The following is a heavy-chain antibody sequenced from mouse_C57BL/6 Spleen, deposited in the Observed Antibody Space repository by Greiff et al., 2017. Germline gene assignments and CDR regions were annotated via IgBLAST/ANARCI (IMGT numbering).Heavy chain of an antibody. V-gene: IGHV7-3*01. Sequence: EVQRVESGGGLVQPGGSLSLSCAASGFTFTDYYMSWVRQPPGKALEWLGFIRNKANGYTTEYSASVKGRFTISRDNSQSILYLQMNALRAEDSATYYCARWWGYYYAMDYWGQGTSVTVSS. D-gene: IGHD1-1*02. CDR2: IRNKANGYTT. CDR3: ARWWGYYYAMDY. CDR1: GFTFTDYY. J-gene: IGHJ4*01.